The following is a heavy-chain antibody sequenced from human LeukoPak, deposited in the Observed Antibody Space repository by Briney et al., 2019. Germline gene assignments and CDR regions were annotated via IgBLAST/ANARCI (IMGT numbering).Heavy chain of an antibody. CDR2: TYYRSKWYN. V-gene: IGHV6-1*01. Sequence: SQTLSLTCAISGDSFSSNSAAWNWIWQSPSRGLEWLGMTYYRSKWYNVYAVSVKSRITINPDTSKNQFSLQLNSVTPEDTAVYYCAREGSEGLDYWGQGTLVTVSS. D-gene: IGHD2-15*01. CDR1: GDSFSSNSAA. CDR3: AREGSEGLDY. J-gene: IGHJ4*02.